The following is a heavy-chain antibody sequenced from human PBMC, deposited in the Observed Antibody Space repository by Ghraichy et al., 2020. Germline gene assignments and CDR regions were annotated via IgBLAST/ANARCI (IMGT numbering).Heavy chain of an antibody. Sequence: GGSLRLSCAASGFTFDDYTMHWVRQAPGKGLEWVSLISWDGGSTYYADSVKGRFTISRDNSKNSLYLQMNSLRTEDTALYYCAKDTSLDNYYGMDVWGQGTTVTVSS. CDR1: GFTFDDYT. CDR2: ISWDGGST. D-gene: IGHD2-2*03. CDR3: AKDTSLDNYYGMDV. V-gene: IGHV3-43*01. J-gene: IGHJ6*02.